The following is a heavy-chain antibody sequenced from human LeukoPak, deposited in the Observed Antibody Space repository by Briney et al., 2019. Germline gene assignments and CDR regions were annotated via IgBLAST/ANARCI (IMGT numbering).Heavy chain of an antibody. Sequence: GSLRLSCAASGFTFSSYSMNWVRQAPGKGLEWIGEINHSGSTNYNPSLKSRVTISVDTSKNQFSRKLSSVTAADTAVYYCARDRNYYYMDVWGKGTTVTISS. CDR2: INHSGST. CDR1: GFTFSSYS. V-gene: IGHV4-34*01. J-gene: IGHJ6*03. CDR3: ARDRNYYYMDV.